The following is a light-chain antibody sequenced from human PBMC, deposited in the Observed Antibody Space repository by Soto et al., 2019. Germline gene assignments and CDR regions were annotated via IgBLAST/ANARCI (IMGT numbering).Light chain of an antibody. J-gene: IGLJ1*01. CDR3: GSWDSSLSAYV. Sequence: QSVLTQPPSASGTPGQRVSISCSGSRSNIGGNSVSWYQQLPGTAPKLLIYDENKRPSGIPDRFSGSKSGTSATLGITGFQTGDEADYYCGSWDSSLSAYVFGTGTKGTVL. V-gene: IGLV1-51*01. CDR1: RSNIGGNS. CDR2: DEN.